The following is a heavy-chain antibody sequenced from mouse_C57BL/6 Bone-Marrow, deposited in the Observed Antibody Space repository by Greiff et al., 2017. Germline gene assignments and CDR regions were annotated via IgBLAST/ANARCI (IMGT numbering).Heavy chain of an antibody. D-gene: IGHD1-1*01. CDR1: GFNIKDDY. Sequence: EVQLQQSGAELVRPGASVKLSCTASGFNIKDDYMHWVKQRPEQGLEWIGWIDPENGDTEYASKFQGKATITADTSSNTAYLQLSSLTSEDTAVYYCTTLDYYGSSSYYFDYWGQGTTLTVSS. CDR2: IDPENGDT. V-gene: IGHV14-4*01. CDR3: TTLDYYGSSSYYFDY. J-gene: IGHJ2*01.